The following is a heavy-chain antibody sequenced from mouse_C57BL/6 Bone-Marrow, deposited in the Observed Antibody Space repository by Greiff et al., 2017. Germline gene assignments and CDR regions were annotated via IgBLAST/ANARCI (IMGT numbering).Heavy chain of an antibody. CDR2: ISPGSGST. J-gene: IGHJ3*01. CDR1: GYTFTSYW. CDR3: AVDSSGYGWFAY. Sequence: VQLQQPGAELVKPGASVKMSCKASGYTFTSYWITWVKQRPGQGLEWIGDISPGSGSTNYNEKFKSKATLTVDTSSSTAYMQLSSRTSEDSAVYYCAVDSSGYGWFAYWGQGTLVTVSA. V-gene: IGHV1-55*01. D-gene: IGHD3-2*02.